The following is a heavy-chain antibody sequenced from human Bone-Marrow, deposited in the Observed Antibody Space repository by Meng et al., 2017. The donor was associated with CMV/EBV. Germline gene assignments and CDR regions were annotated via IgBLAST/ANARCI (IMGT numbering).Heavy chain of an antibody. CDR1: GCTFSSYA. J-gene: IGHJ6*02. V-gene: IGHV1-69*05. CDR3: ASGLLPSIQLWSSKPLYYYYYGMDV. D-gene: IGHD5-18*01. CDR2: IIPIFGTA. Sequence: SVKVSCKASGCTFSSYAISWVRQAPGQGLEWMGGIIPIFGTANYAQKFQGRVTITTDESTSTAYMELSSLRSEDTDVYSCASGLLPSIQLWSSKPLYYYYYGMDVWGQGTRVTVSS.